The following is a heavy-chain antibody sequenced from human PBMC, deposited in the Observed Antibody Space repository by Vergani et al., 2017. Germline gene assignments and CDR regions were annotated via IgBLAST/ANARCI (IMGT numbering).Heavy chain of an antibody. CDR2: ISSSGSTI. V-gene: IGHV3-48*03. J-gene: IGHJ4*02. Sequence: EVQLVESGGGLVQPGGSLRLSCAASGFTFSSYEMNWVRQAPGKGLEWVSYISSSGSTIYYADSVKGRFTISRDNAKNSLYLQMNSLRAEYTAVYYCASDTTVXFDYWGQGTLVTVSS. CDR1: GFTFSSYE. CDR3: ASDTTVXFDY. D-gene: IGHD4-17*01.